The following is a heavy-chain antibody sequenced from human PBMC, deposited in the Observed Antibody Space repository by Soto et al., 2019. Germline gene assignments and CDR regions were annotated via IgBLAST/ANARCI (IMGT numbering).Heavy chain of an antibody. CDR1: GYTFTSYA. J-gene: IGHJ4*02. Sequence: ASVKVSCKASGYTFTSYAMHWVRQAPGQRLEWMGWINAGNGNTKYSQKFQGRVTITRDTSASTAYMELSSLRSEDSAVYYCTRYFETYGSCDYWGQGTLVTVSS. V-gene: IGHV1-3*01. CDR2: INAGNGNT. CDR3: TRYFETYGSCDY. D-gene: IGHD3-10*01.